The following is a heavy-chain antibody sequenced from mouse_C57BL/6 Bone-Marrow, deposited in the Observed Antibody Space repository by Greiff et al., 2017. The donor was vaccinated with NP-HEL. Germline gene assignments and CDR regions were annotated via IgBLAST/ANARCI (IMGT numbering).Heavy chain of an antibody. CDR3: ATYTDYFDY. J-gene: IGHJ2*01. D-gene: IGHD1-1*01. CDR2: IDPSDSYT. V-gene: IGHV1-69*01. Sequence: QVQLQQPGAELVMPGASVKLSCKASGYTFTSYWMHWVKQRPGQGLEWIGEIDPSDSYTNYNQKFKGKSTLTVDKSSSTAYMQLSRLTSEDSAVYYCATYTDYFDYWGQGTTLTVSS. CDR1: GYTFTSYW.